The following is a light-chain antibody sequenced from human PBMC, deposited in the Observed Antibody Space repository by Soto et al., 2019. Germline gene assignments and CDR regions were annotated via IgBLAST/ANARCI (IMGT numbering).Light chain of an antibody. CDR1: QSISNNF. J-gene: IGKJ1*01. V-gene: IGKV3-20*01. CDR2: GAS. Sequence: EIVLTQSPGTLSLSPGESAALSCRASQSISNNFLAWYQRKPGQAPRLLIYGASYRATDIPYRFSGSGSGTDFTLTITRLEPDDFAMYYCQQYGGSPPTFGQGTTVEVK. CDR3: QQYGGSPPT.